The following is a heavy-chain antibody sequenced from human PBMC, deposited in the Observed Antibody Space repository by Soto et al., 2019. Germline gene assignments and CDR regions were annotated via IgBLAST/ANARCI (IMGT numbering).Heavy chain of an antibody. CDR3: ARGGGVGGAGSAAFDM. CDR1: GYPVTAYY. V-gene: IGHV1-2*02. D-gene: IGHD3-16*01. J-gene: IGHJ3*02. CDR2: INPATGAA. Sequence: QLHLVQSGAVVKKPGASVTVSCSASGYPVTAYYMHWVRQAPGRGLEWMGGINPATGAAKYTQTFQGRVTMTRDTSTSTVFMELSGLTSKDTAVFYCARGGGVGGAGSAAFDMWGQGTLVTVSS.